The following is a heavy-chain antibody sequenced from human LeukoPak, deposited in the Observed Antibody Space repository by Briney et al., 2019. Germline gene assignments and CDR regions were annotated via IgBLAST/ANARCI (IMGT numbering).Heavy chain of an antibody. J-gene: IGHJ4*02. Sequence: GGSLRLSCAASGFTFSNYWMHWVRQAPGKGLVWVSRINSDGSSTSYAESAKGRFTISRDNAKNTLYLQMKSLRAEDTAGYYCVRDGGRATTDFDYWGQGTLVTVSS. CDR1: GFTFSNYW. CDR2: INSDGSST. V-gene: IGHV3-74*01. CDR3: VRDGGRATTDFDY. D-gene: IGHD2/OR15-2a*01.